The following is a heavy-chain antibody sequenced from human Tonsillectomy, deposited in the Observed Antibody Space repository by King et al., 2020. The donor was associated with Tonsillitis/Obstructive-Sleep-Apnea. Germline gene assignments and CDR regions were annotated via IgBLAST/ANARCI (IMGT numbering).Heavy chain of an antibody. CDR1: GFTFTSSA. D-gene: IGHD1-26*01. CDR3: AADGWELDYYYYYMDV. CDR2: IVGGRGNT. Sequence: QLVQSGPEVKKPGTSVKVSCKASGFTFTSSAVQWVRQARGQRLEWIGWIVGGRGNTNYAQKFQERVAITRDMSKSTAYMEPSSLRSEDTAVYYCAADGWELDYYYYYMDVWGKGTTVTVSS. V-gene: IGHV1-58*01. J-gene: IGHJ6*03.